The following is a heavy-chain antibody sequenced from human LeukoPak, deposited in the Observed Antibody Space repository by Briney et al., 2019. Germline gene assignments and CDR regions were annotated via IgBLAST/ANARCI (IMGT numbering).Heavy chain of an antibody. V-gene: IGHV4-59*01. CDR2: IYYSGST. CDR1: GGSISSYY. J-gene: IGHJ2*01. Sequence: SETLSLTCTVSGGSISSYYWSWIRQPPGKGLEWIGYIYYSGSTNYNPSLKSRVTISVDTSKNQFSVKLSSVTAADTAVYYCARASPTAMVNPWYLDLWGRGTLVTVSS. CDR3: ARASPTAMVNPWYLDL. D-gene: IGHD5-18*01.